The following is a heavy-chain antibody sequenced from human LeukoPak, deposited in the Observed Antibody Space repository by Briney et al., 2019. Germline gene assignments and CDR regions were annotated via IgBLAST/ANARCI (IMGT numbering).Heavy chain of an antibody. CDR3: ARAGVWDYFDTSGYHNGAFDI. V-gene: IGHV1-2*02. CDR2: INPTSGGT. J-gene: IGHJ3*02. Sequence: EASVKVSCKASGYTFTDYYMHWVRQAPGQGLEWMGWINPTSGGTNFAQKFQGRVTMTRDTSISTAYMELSRLRSGDTALYYCARAGVWDYFDTSGYHNGAFDIWGQGTMVTVSS. D-gene: IGHD3-22*01. CDR1: GYTFTDYY.